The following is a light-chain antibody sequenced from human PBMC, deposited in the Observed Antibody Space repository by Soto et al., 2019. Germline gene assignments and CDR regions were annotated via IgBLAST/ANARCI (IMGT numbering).Light chain of an antibody. CDR2: DVS. J-gene: IGLJ2*01. V-gene: IGLV2-14*03. CDR3: SSYPTSSTVV. Sequence: QSALTQPASVSGSPGQSITIACTGTSSDVGTYNYVSWYQQHPGKAPKLMIFDVSSRPSGVSNRFSGSKSGNTASLTISGLQSDDESDYYFSSYPTSSTVVFGGGTKLTVL. CDR1: SSDVGTYNY.